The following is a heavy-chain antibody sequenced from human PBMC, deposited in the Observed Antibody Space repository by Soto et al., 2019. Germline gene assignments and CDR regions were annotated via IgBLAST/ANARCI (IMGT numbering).Heavy chain of an antibody. J-gene: IGHJ5*02. V-gene: IGHV1-8*01. CDR2: MNPNSGNT. Sequence: QVQLVQSGAEVKKPGASVKVSCKASGYTFTSYDINWVRQATGQGLEWMGWMNPNSGNTGYAQKFPGRVTMTRNTSISTAYMELSSLRSEDTAVYYCASLFMVDGTLPSWGQGTLVTVSS. D-gene: IGHD1-1*01. CDR3: ASLFMVDGTLPS. CDR1: GYTFTSYD.